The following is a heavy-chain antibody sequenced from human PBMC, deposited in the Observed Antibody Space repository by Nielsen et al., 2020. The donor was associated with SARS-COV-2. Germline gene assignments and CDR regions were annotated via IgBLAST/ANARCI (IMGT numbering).Heavy chain of an antibody. D-gene: IGHD1-26*01. Sequence: GASLNTSCAASGFTSSSYSMNRVRQAPGKGLEWVSSISSSSSYIYYADSVKGRFTISRDNAKNSLYLQMNSLRAEDTAVYYCARAAGGGGIVGASNWGQGTLVTVSS. CDR3: ARAAGGGGIVGASN. CDR2: ISSSSSYI. V-gene: IGHV3-21*01. CDR1: GFTSSSYS. J-gene: IGHJ4*02.